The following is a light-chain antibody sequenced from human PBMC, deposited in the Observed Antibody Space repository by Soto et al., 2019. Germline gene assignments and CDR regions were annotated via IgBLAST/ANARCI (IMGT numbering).Light chain of an antibody. V-gene: IGLV1-47*02. CDR2: SNN. Sequence: QSVLTQPPSASGTPGQKVFISCSGTSANIGGTNYAYWYQQLPGAAPKLLMHSNNLRPSGVPERISGSKFGTAASLAISRLRAEEEAVYCCASSDDRLGAFIFGGGTKLTVL. J-gene: IGLJ2*01. CDR3: ASSDDRLGAFI. CDR1: SANIGGTNY.